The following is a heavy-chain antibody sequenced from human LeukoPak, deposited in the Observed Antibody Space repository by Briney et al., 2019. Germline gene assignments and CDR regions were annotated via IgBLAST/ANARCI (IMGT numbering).Heavy chain of an antibody. J-gene: IGHJ4*02. D-gene: IGHD1-26*01. CDR2: IWYDGSNK. V-gene: IGHV3-33*01. CDR3: AGDRATSYFGY. Sequence: GTSLRLSCAASGFTFRSHGMHWVRQAPGKGLEWVAFIWYDGSNKYYTDSVKGRFTISRDNSKNTLYLQMNSLRAEDTAVYYCAGDRATSYFGYWGQGALVTISS. CDR1: GFTFRSHG.